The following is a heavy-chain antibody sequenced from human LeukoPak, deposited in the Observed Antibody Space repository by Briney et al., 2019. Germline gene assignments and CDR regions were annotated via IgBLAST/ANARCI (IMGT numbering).Heavy chain of an antibody. V-gene: IGHV1-69*13. D-gene: IGHD1-26*01. CDR2: IIPIFGTA. CDR3: ARRVLSGSYYFDS. Sequence: ASVKVSCKASGGTFSSYAISWVRQAPGQGLEWMGGIIPIFGTANYAQKFQGRVTITADESTSTAYMELSSLRSEDTAVYYCARRVLSGSYYFDSWGQGTLVTVSS. J-gene: IGHJ4*02. CDR1: GGTFSSYA.